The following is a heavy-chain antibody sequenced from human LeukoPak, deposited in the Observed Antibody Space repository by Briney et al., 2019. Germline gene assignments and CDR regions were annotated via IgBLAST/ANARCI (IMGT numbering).Heavy chain of an antibody. V-gene: IGHV3-23*01. J-gene: IGHJ4*02. CDR2: ISGSGGST. CDR3: AKVYGIVGAQLDY. CDR1: GFTFSSYA. D-gene: IGHD1-26*01. Sequence: GGSLRLSCAASGFTFSSYAVSWVRQAPGKGLEWVSAISGSGGSTYYADSVKGRFTISRDNSKNTLYLQMNSLRAEDTAVYYCAKVYGIVGAQLDYWGQGTLVTVSS.